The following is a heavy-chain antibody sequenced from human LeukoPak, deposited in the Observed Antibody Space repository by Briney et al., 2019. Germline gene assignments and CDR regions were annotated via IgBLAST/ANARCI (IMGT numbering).Heavy chain of an antibody. J-gene: IGHJ4*02. V-gene: IGHV3-48*03. CDR3: CGSVLYSSYYFDY. CDR1: GFTFSSYE. Sequence: GGSLRLSCAASGFTFSSYEMNWVRRAPGKGLEWVSYISSSGSTIYYADSVKGRFTISRDNAKNSLYLQMNSLRAEDTAVYYCCGSVLYSSYYFDYWGQGTLVTVSS. CDR2: ISSSGSTI. D-gene: IGHD5-18*01.